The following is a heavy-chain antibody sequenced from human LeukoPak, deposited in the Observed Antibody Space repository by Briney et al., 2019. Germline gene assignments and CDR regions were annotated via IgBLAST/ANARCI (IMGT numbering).Heavy chain of an antibody. CDR1: GFTFSSYG. J-gene: IGHJ4*02. V-gene: IGHV3-30*03. D-gene: IGHD2-2*01. CDR3: AIGYCSITTCYALDY. Sequence: GGSLRLSCAASGFTFSSYGMHWVRQAPGKGLEWVAVISYDGSNKYYADSVKGRFTISRDNSKNTLYLQMNSLRAEDTAVYYCAIGYCSITTCYALDYWGQGTLVTVSS. CDR2: ISYDGSNK.